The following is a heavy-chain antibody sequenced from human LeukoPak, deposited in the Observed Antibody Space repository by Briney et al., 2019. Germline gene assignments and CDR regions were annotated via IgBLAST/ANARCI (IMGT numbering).Heavy chain of an antibody. J-gene: IGHJ6*03. Sequence: ASVKVSCKASGYTFTSNYMHWVRQAPGQGPEWMGVISPSGGSTTYAQKFQGRVTLTRDMSTSTDYLELSSLRSEDTAVYYCARVVGEMATIKPCYYYYYMDVWGKGTTVTVSS. V-gene: IGHV1-46*01. CDR2: ISPSGGST. D-gene: IGHD5-24*01. CDR3: ARVVGEMATIKPCYYYYYMDV. CDR1: GYTFTSNY.